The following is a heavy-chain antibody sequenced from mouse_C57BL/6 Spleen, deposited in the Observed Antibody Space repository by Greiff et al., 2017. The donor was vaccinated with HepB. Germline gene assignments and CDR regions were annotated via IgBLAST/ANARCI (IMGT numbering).Heavy chain of an antibody. V-gene: IGHV1-82*01. CDR2: IYPGDGDT. CDR3: AREGFITTDPFDY. J-gene: IGHJ2*01. CDR1: GYAFSSSW. D-gene: IGHD1-1*01. Sequence: VQLQQSGPELVKPGASVKISCKASGYAFSSSWMNWVKQRPGKGLEWIGRIYPGDGDTNYNGKFKGKATLTADKSSSTAYMQLSSLTSEDSAVYFGAREGFITTDPFDYWGQGTTLTVSS.